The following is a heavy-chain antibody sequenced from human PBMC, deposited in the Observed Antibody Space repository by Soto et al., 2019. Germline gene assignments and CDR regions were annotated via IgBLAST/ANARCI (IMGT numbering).Heavy chain of an antibody. J-gene: IGHJ4*02. CDR2: ISGSGGST. D-gene: IGHD3-22*01. Sequence: GGSLRLSCAASGFTFSSYAMSWVRQAPGKGLEWVSAISGSGGSTYYADSVKGRFTISRDNSKNTLYLQMNSLRAEDTAVYYCAKDPNHYYDSSGYSDYWGQGTLVTVSS. CDR3: AKDPNHYYDSSGYSDY. V-gene: IGHV3-23*01. CDR1: GFTFSSYA.